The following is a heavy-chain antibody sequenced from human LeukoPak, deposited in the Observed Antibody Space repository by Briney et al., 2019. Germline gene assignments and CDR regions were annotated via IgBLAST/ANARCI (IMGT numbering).Heavy chain of an antibody. D-gene: IGHD3-3*01. J-gene: IGHJ4*02. CDR3: ARINYDSWSGYSTGGFDY. CDR1: GGSISSGGFY. V-gene: IGHV4-61*02. CDR2: IYTSGST. Sequence: SQTLSLTCTVSGGSISSGGFYWSWIRQPAGKALEWIGRIYTSGSTDYNPSLKSRVTISVDTSKNQFSLKLSSVTAADTAVYYCARINYDSWSGYSTGGFDYWGQGTLVTDSS.